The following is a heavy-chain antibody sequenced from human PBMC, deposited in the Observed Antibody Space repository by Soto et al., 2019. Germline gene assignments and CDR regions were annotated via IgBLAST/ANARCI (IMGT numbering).Heavy chain of an antibody. Sequence: GGSLRLSCAASVFIFKMYWMHLVRQSPGKGLVWISRINNDGTYSDYADSVRGRFTISRYNVNDTLYLQMNNLRAEDAGLYYCARGCRPISTGTGAYWGQGSQVIISS. CDR2: INNDGTYS. D-gene: IGHD3-9*01. J-gene: IGHJ4*02. V-gene: IGHV3-74*01. CDR3: ARGCRPISTGTGAY. CDR1: VFIFKMYW.